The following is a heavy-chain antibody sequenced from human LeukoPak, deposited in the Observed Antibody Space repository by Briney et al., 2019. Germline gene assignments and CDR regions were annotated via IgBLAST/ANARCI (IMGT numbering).Heavy chain of an antibody. CDR3: ARAASYCSSTSCYTLDY. CDR2: IIPIFGTA. Sequence: SVKVSCKASGGTFSSYAISWVRQAPGQGLEWMGRIIPIFGTANYAQKFQGRVTITADESTSTAYMELSSLRSEDTAVYYCARAASYCSSTSCYTLDYWGQGTLVTVSS. V-gene: IGHV1-69*13. CDR1: GGTFSSYA. D-gene: IGHD2-2*01. J-gene: IGHJ4*02.